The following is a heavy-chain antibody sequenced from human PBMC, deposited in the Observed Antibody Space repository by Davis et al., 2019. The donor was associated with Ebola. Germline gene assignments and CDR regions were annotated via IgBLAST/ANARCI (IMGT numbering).Heavy chain of an antibody. CDR3: ARLSGIWGSYRYTGLDFDY. V-gene: IGHV1-2*02. J-gene: IGHJ4*02. D-gene: IGHD3-16*02. CDR2: INPNSGGT. Sequence: ASVKVSCKASGYTFTGYYIHWVRQAPGQGLEWMGWINPNSGGTNYVQKFQGRVTMTRDTSISTAYMELSRLKSDDTAVYYCARLSGIWGSYRYTGLDFDYWGQGTLVTVSS. CDR1: GYTFTGYY.